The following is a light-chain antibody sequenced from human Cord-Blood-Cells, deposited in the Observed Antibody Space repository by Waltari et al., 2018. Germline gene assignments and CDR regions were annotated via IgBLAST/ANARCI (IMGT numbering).Light chain of an antibody. CDR2: GAS. V-gene: IGKV3-15*01. J-gene: IGKJ1*01. CDR1: QSVSSN. CDR3: QQYNNWPRT. Sequence: EIVMTQSPAPLSVSPGGRATLPCRAVQSVSSNLSWYQQKPGQAPRHLIYGASTRATVIPARFSGSGSGTDCTLTISSLQSEDFAVYYCQQYNNWPRTFGQGTKVEIK.